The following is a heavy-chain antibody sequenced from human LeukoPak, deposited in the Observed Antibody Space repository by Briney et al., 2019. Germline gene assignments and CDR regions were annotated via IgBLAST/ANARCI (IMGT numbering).Heavy chain of an antibody. CDR2: IIPIFGTA. Sequence: GASVKVSCKASGGTFSSYAISWVRQAPGQGLEWMGGIIPIFGTANYAQKFQGRVTITADESTSTAYMELSSLRSEDTAVYYCASGVYCSSTSCHYYYYMDVWGKGTTVTVSS. CDR1: GGTFSSYA. V-gene: IGHV1-69*13. J-gene: IGHJ6*03. CDR3: ASGVYCSSTSCHYYYYMDV. D-gene: IGHD2-2*01.